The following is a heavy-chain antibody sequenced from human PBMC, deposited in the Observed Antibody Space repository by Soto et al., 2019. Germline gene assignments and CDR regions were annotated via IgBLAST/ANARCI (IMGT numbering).Heavy chain of an antibody. CDR2: GSGSGGST. J-gene: IGHJ6*02. V-gene: IGHV3-23*01. CDR1: GFTFSSYA. D-gene: IGHD1-7*01. Sequence: GGSLRLSCAPSGFTFSSYALSWARQAPGKGLEWVSAGSGSGGSTYYADSVKGRFTISRDNSKSTPYLQMNSLRAEDTAVSYWATDPWLTGTTNYRLDVWRQGTTVTVTS. CDR3: ATDPWLTGTTNYRLDV.